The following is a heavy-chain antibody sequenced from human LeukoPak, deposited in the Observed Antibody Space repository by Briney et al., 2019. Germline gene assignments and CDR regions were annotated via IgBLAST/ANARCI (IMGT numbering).Heavy chain of an antibody. Sequence: PSETLSLTCTVSGGSISSYYWSWIRQPPGKGLEWIGYIYYSGSTNYNPSLKSRVTISVDTSKNQFSLKLSSVTAADTAVYYCARDSQAVAGLDYWGQGTLVTVSS. J-gene: IGHJ4*02. V-gene: IGHV4-59*01. CDR2: IYYSGST. D-gene: IGHD6-19*01. CDR1: GGSISSYY. CDR3: ARDSQAVAGLDY.